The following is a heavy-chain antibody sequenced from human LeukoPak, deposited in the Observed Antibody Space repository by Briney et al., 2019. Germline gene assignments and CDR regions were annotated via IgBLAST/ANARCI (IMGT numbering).Heavy chain of an antibody. Sequence: ASVKGSCTASGYTFTNYYIHWVRQASGQGLEWMGIINPSGGSTSYAQKFQGRVTMTRDTSASTVYMELSSLRSEDTAVYYCARDRDSSDYYFDPWGQGTLVTVSS. CDR2: INPSGGST. V-gene: IGHV1-46*01. D-gene: IGHD3-22*01. CDR3: ARDRDSSDYYFDP. J-gene: IGHJ5*02. CDR1: GYTFTNYY.